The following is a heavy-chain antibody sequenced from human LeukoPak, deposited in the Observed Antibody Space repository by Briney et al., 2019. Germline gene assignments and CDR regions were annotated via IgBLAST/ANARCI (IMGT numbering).Heavy chain of an antibody. CDR3: AKGSGSGHYYMDV. V-gene: IGHV3-23*01. Sequence: AGGSLRLSCAASGFTFSSYAMSWVRQAPGKGLEGVSAISGSGGSTYYADSVQGRFTISRDNSENALYVQMNGLRAEDTAVYYCAKGSGSGHYYMDVWGKGTTVTVSS. CDR2: ISGSGGST. D-gene: IGHD3-3*01. CDR1: GFTFSSYA. J-gene: IGHJ6*03.